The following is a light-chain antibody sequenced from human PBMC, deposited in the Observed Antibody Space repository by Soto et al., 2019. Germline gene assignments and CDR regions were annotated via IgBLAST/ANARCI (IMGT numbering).Light chain of an antibody. CDR3: QQYNNWPQT. CDR1: QSVSSN. Sequence: EIVMTQSPGTLSVSPGERATLSCRASQSVSSNLAWYQQKPGQAPRLLIYGASTRATGIPARFSSSGSGTEFTLTISSLQSEDFAVYYCQQYNNWPQTFGQGTKVEIK. CDR2: GAS. V-gene: IGKV3-15*01. J-gene: IGKJ1*01.